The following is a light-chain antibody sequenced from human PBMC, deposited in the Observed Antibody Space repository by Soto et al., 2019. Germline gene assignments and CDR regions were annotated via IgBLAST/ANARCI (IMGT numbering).Light chain of an antibody. CDR1: QDIGSA. J-gene: IGKJ4*01. V-gene: IGKV1-13*02. Sequence: IQLPQSPSSLSASVGDRVTITCRAGQDIGSALAWYQQRPGKAPKLLLYDASNLEAGVPSMFSGSGSGTDFTLSITTLRPEDFATYYCQEFNGCPLTFGGGTKVQIK. CDR3: QEFNGCPLT. CDR2: DAS.